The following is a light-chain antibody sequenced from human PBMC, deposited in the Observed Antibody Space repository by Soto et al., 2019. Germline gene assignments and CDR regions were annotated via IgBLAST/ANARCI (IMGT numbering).Light chain of an antibody. V-gene: IGKV3-15*01. CDR1: QSVNSN. CDR3: QQYKNWLWT. CDR2: GAS. Sequence: EIVMTQSPATLSVSPGESATLSCRASQSVNSNLVWYQQKPGQAPRLLIYGASTRATGIPGRFSGSGYGTEFSLTISSLQSEDFAVYYCQQYKNWLWTFGQGTKVEIK. J-gene: IGKJ1*01.